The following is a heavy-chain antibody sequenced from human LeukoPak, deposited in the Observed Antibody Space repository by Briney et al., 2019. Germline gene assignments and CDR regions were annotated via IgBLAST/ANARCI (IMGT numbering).Heavy chain of an antibody. V-gene: IGHV3-23*01. CDR1: GFTFSSYA. CDR3: AKVECSGGSCYIDY. CDR2: ISGSGGST. J-gene: IGHJ4*02. D-gene: IGHD2-15*01. Sequence: HAGGSLRLSCAASGFTFSSYAMSWVRQAPGKGLEWVSAISGSGGSTYYADSVKGRFTISRDNSKNTLYLQMNSPRAEDTAVYYCAKVECSGGSCYIDYWGQGTLVTVSS.